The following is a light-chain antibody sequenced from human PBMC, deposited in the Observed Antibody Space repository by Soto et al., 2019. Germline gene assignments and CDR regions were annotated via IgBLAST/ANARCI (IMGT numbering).Light chain of an antibody. CDR2: TNN. Sequence: QSVLTQPPSASGTPGQRVTLSCSGSSSNIGSHTVNWYQQLPGTAPKLLIYTNNQRPSGVPDRFSGSKSGTSASLAISGLQSEDEADYYCAAWDDSLNGVVFGGGTKLTVL. CDR1: SSNIGSHT. V-gene: IGLV1-44*01. CDR3: AAWDDSLNGVV. J-gene: IGLJ2*01.